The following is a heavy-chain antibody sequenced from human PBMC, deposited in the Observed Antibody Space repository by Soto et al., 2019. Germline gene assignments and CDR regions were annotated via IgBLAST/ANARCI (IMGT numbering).Heavy chain of an antibody. Sequence: AAVKVSCKASGSTFTSYGISWVGQAPGQRLEWMGWISAYNGNTNYAQKLQGRVTMTTDTSTSTAYMELRSLRSDDTAVYYCARVAFWSGINWFDPWGQGTLVTVSS. V-gene: IGHV1-18*01. J-gene: IGHJ5*02. CDR3: ARVAFWSGINWFDP. CDR2: ISAYNGNT. CDR1: GSTFTSYG. D-gene: IGHD3-3*01.